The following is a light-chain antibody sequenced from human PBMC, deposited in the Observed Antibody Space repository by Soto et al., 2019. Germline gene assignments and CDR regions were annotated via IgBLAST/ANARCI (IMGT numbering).Light chain of an antibody. CDR1: QSVSSSY. Sequence: EIVLTQSPGTLSLSPGERATLSCRASQSVSSSYLDWYQQKPGQAPRLLIYGASSRASGIPDRFSGSGSGTDFTLTISRLEPEDFAVYYCQQYGSSPRTCGQGTKVEIK. V-gene: IGKV3-20*01. CDR2: GAS. CDR3: QQYGSSPRT. J-gene: IGKJ1*01.